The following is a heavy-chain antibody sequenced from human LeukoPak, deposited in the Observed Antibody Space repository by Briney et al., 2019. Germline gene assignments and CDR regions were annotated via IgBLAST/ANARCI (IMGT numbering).Heavy chain of an antibody. CDR3: VSGSLQSGYNFDY. CDR1: GFTFSNYW. D-gene: IGHD3-3*01. V-gene: IGHV3-74*01. Sequence: PGGSLRLSCAASGFTFSNYWMHWIRQVPGKGLVWVSHIKYDGSATNYADSVKGRFTISRDNAKNTLYLQMNSLRAEDTAVYYCVSGSLQSGYNFDYWGQGAWSPSRQ. CDR2: IKYDGSAT. J-gene: IGHJ4*02.